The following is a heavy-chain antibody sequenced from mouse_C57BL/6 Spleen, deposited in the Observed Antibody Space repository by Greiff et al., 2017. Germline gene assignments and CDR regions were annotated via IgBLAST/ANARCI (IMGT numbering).Heavy chain of an antibody. Sequence: VQLQQSGTELVKPGASVKLSCKASGYTFTSYWMHWVKQRPGQGLEWIGNINPSNGGTNYNEKFKSKATLTVDKSSSTAYMQLSSLTSEDSAVYYCAREGGSNYDAMDYWGQGTSVTVSS. D-gene: IGHD1-1*01. CDR2: INPSNGGT. V-gene: IGHV1-53*01. CDR1: GYTFTSYW. CDR3: AREGGSNYDAMDY. J-gene: IGHJ4*01.